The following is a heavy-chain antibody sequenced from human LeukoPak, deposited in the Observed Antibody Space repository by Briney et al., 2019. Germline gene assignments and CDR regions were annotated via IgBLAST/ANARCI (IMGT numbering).Heavy chain of an antibody. CDR2: ISYDGTTE. D-gene: IGHD3-3*01. J-gene: IGHJ4*02. CDR1: GFTFSNFW. V-gene: IGHV3-30-3*01. Sequence: PGGSLRLSCAASGFTFSNFWMHWVRQAPGKGLEWVAAISYDGTTEYYADSVKGRFTISRDNSKNTLYLQMNSLRAEDTAVYYCTRGHPYYDFWSGYCDYWGQGTLVTVSS. CDR3: TRGHPYYDFWSGYCDY.